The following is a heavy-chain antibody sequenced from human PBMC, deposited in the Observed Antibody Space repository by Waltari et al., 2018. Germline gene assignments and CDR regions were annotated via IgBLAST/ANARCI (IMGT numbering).Heavy chain of an antibody. CDR1: GYTLNSYY. CDR3: ARESAFSTRWYPGFDP. CDR2: INPNRGDT. J-gene: IGHJ5*02. D-gene: IGHD2-2*01. V-gene: IGHV1-2*06. Sequence: QVQLVQSGAEVKKPGASVKVSCKASGYTLNSYYMHWVRQAPGQGLDWRGRINPNRGDTNYARKFQDRVTMTRDTSVNTAYMVVGRLTSDDTAVYFCARESAFSTRWYPGFDPWGQGTLVTVAS.